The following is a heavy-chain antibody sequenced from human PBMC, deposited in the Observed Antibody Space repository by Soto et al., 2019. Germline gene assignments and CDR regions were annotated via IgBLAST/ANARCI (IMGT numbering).Heavy chain of an antibody. CDR2: IYSTGNT. CDR3: ARVYAGGGNSIDY. D-gene: IGHD6-19*01. Sequence: QVQLQESGPGLVKPSQTLSLTCTVSGASISTADYFWSWIRQPPGKGLEWIGYIYSTGNTYYNPSLTSRVTISRDTSKNQFSLKLSSVTAADTAVYYCARVYAGGGNSIDYWGQGTLVTVS. J-gene: IGHJ4*02. CDR1: GASISTADYF. V-gene: IGHV4-30-4*01.